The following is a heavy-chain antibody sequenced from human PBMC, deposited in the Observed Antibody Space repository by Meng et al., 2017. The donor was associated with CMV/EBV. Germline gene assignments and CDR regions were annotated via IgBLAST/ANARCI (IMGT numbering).Heavy chain of an antibody. CDR2: IIPILGIA. J-gene: IGHJ6*02. V-gene: IGHV1-69*02. Sequence: SVKVSCKASGGTFSSYTISWVRQAPGQGLEWMGRIIPILGIANYAQKFQGRVTITADKSTSTAYMELSSLRSEDTAVYYCARLTNYYYYGMDVWGQGTTVTVSS. CDR3: ARLTNYYYYGMDV. D-gene: IGHD4-11*01. CDR1: GGTFSSYT.